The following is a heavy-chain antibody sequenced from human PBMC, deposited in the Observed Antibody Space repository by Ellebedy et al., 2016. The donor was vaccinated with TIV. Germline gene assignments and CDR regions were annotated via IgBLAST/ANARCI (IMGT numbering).Heavy chain of an antibody. CDR2: ISGSGGST. J-gene: IGHJ4*02. CDR1: GFTFSSYA. V-gene: IGHV3-23*01. Sequence: GESLKISCAASGFTFSSYAMSWVRQAPGKGLEWVSAISGSGGSTYYADSVKGRFTIPRDNSKNTLYLQMNSLRAEDTAVYYCAKRGVGYNWNYDYWGQGTLVTVSS. CDR3: AKRGVGYNWNYDY. D-gene: IGHD1-20*01.